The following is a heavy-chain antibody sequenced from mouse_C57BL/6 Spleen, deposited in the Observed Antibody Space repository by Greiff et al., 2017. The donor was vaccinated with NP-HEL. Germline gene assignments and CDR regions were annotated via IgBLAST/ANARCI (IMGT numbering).Heavy chain of an antibody. V-gene: IGHV1-50*01. CDR1: GYTFTSYW. CDR3: ARGTIQYYFDY. D-gene: IGHD3-3*01. Sequence: QVQLQQPGAELVKPGASVKLSCKASGYTFTSYWMQWVKQRPGQGLEWIGEIDPSDSYTNYNQKFKGKATLTVDTSSSTAYMQLSSLTSEDSAVYYCARGTIQYYFDYWGQGTTLTVSS. CDR2: IDPSDSYT. J-gene: IGHJ2*01.